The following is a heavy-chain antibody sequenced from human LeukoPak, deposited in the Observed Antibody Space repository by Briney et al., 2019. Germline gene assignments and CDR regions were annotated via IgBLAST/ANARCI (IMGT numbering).Heavy chain of an antibody. D-gene: IGHD5-18*01. J-gene: IGHJ3*02. CDR3: AKSRGNIYVGDAFDI. V-gene: IGHV3-30*18. CDR1: GFIFSSYG. CDR2: ISYDGSNK. Sequence: GGSLRLSCAASGFIFSSYGMHWVRQAPGKGLEWVAVISYDGSNKYYADSVKGRFTISRDNSKNTLYLQMNSLRAEDTAVYYCAKSRGNIYVGDAFDIWGQGTLVTVSS.